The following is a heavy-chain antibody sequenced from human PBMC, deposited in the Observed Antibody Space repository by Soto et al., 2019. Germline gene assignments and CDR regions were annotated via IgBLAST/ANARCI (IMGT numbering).Heavy chain of an antibody. V-gene: IGHV3-23*01. Sequence: PGGSLRLSCAASGFTFSSYAMSWVRQAPGKGLEWVSAISGSGGSTYYADSVKGRFTISRDNSKNTLYLQMNSLRVEDTAVYYCANVRCSRTSCYVGGFDYWGQGTLVTVSS. D-gene: IGHD2-2*01. CDR3: ANVRCSRTSCYVGGFDY. J-gene: IGHJ4*02. CDR2: ISGSGGST. CDR1: GFTFSSYA.